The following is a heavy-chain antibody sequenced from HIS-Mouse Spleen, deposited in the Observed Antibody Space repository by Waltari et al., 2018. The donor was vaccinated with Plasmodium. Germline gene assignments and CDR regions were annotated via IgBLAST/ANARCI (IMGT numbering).Heavy chain of an antibody. CDR2: IGTAGDT. CDR1: GFTFSSYD. D-gene: IGHD1-1*01. Sequence: EVQLVESGGGLVQPGGSLRLSCAASGFTFSSYDMHWVRQATGKGVECVSAIGTAGDTYYPGSVKGRFTISRENAKNSLYLQMNSLRAGDTAVYYCARGRWNHAFDIWGQGTMVTVSS. V-gene: IGHV3-13*01. J-gene: IGHJ3*02. CDR3: ARGRWNHAFDI.